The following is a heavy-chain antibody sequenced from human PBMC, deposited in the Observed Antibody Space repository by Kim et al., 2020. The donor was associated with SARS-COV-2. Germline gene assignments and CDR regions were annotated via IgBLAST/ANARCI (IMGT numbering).Heavy chain of an antibody. D-gene: IGHD3-3*01. CDR3: VRLYVSGYYITDYFDF. CDR1: GFIFSTYG. Sequence: GGSLRLSCAASGFIFSTYGMHWVRQALGKGLEWLAVMFYEGSTKYYANSVKGRFTISRDNSKNTLYLEMNSLRVEDTAVYYCVRLYVSGYYITDYFDFWG. V-gene: IGHV3-33*01. CDR2: MFYEGSTK. J-gene: IGHJ4*01.